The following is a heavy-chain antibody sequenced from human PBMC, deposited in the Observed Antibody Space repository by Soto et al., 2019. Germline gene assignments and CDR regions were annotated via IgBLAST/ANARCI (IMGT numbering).Heavy chain of an antibody. V-gene: IGHV1-8*01. J-gene: IGHJ6*03. CDR1: GYTFTSYD. CDR2: MNPNSGNT. CDR3: VRGGLNHYYYYMDV. Sequence: GASVKVSCKASGYTFTSYDINWVRQATGQGLEWMGWMNPNSGNTGYAQKFQGRVTMTRNTSISTAYMELSSLRSDDTAVYYCVRGGLNHYYYYMDVWGKGTTVTVSS. D-gene: IGHD3-16*01.